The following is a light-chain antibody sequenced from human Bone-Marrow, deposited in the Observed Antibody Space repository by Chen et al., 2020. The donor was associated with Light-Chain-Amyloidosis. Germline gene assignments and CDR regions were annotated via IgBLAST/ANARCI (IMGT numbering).Light chain of an antibody. CDR2: DDS. V-gene: IGLV3-21*02. J-gene: IGLJ3*02. Sequence: SYVLTQPSSVSVAPGPTATIACGGTNIGATSVHWYQQTPGQAPLLVVYDDSDRPSGIPERLSGSNSGNTATLTISRVEAGDEADYYCQVWDMSSDRPVFGGGTKLTVL. CDR1: NIGATS. CDR3: QVWDMSSDRPV.